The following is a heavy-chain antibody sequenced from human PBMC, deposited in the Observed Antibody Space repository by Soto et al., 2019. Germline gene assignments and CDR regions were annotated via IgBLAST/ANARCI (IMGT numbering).Heavy chain of an antibody. J-gene: IGHJ3*02. CDR1: LFTFSTYS. CDR3: VRDVDWAFDI. V-gene: IGHV3-48*02. CDR2: IGTRTTNI. D-gene: IGHD3-9*01. Sequence: PVWSLRDSCSASLFTFSTYSMNWVRQAPGKGLEWISYIGTRTTNILYADSVKGRFTISRDNAKNSLYLQMNSLTDEDTAVYYCVRDVDWAFDIWGQGTMVTVSS.